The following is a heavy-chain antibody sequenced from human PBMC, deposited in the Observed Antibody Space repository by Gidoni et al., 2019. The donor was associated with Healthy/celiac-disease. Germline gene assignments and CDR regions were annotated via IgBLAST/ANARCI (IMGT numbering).Heavy chain of an antibody. CDR3: AREKKEGDTAMVPYYYGMDV. V-gene: IGHV1-2*04. J-gene: IGHJ6*02. CDR2: INPNSGGT. Sequence: QVQLVQSGAEVKKPGASVKVSCKASGYTFTGSYMHWVRQAPGQGLEWMGWINPNSGGTNYAQKFQGWVTMTRDTSISTAYMELSRLRSDDTAVYYCAREKKEGDTAMVPYYYGMDVWGQGTTVTVSS. CDR1: GYTFTGSY. D-gene: IGHD5-18*01.